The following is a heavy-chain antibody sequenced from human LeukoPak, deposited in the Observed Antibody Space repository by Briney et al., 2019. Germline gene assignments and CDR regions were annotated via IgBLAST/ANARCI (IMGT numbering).Heavy chain of an antibody. CDR3: ARWGYKLLYPFYPYGMDV. CDR1: GYTFTSYG. J-gene: IGHJ6*02. D-gene: IGHD2-2*02. V-gene: IGHV1-18*01. CDR2: ISAYNGNT. Sequence: ASVKVSCKASGYTFTSYGISWVRQAPGQGLEWMGWISAYNGNTNYAQKLQGRVPMTTETSTSTAYMELRSLRSDDTAVYYCARWGYKLLYPFYPYGMDVWGQGTTVTVSS.